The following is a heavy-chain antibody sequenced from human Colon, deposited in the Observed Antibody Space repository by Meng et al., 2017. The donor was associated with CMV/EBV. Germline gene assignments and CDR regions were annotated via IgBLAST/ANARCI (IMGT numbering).Heavy chain of an antibody. D-gene: IGHD4-23*01. J-gene: IGHJ4*02. CDR1: GFIMRDYY. V-gene: IGHV3-11*01. CDR2: ISGSSNTI. Sequence: GGSLRLSCATSGFIMRDYYLAWIRQAPGKGLEWISYISGSSNTIYYADSVKGRFTTSRDNAMRSLYLQMNILTAEDTAVYYCVRAEYGDYGGYWGQGTLVTVSS. CDR3: VRAEYGDYGGY.